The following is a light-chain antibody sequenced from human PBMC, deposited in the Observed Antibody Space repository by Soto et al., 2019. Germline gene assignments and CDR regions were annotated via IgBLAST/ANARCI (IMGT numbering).Light chain of an antibody. V-gene: IGLV2-23*01. Sequence: QSALTQPASVSGSPGQSITISCTGTSSDVGSYNLVSWYQQHPGKAPKLMIYEGSKRPSGVSNRFSGSKSGNTASLTISGLQAEEEADYYCCSYAGSSTLYVFGTGTQVTVL. J-gene: IGLJ1*01. CDR2: EGS. CDR3: CSYAGSSTLYV. CDR1: SSDVGSYNL.